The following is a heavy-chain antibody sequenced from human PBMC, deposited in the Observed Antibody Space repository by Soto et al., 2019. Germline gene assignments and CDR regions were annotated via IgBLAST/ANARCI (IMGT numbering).Heavy chain of an antibody. CDR2: ISGSGGST. V-gene: IGHV3-23*01. CDR1: GFTFSSYA. Sequence: PGGSLRLSCAASGFTFSSYAMSWVRQAPGKGLEWVSAISGSGGSTYYADSVKGRFTISRDNSKNTLYLQMNSLRAEDTAVYYCAKDSYGSGSYSSSFDYWGQGTLVTVSS. J-gene: IGHJ4*02. CDR3: AKDSYGSGSYSSSFDY. D-gene: IGHD3-10*01.